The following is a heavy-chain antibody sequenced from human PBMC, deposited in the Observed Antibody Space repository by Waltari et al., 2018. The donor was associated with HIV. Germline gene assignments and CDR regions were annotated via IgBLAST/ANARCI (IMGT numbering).Heavy chain of an antibody. CDR1: GFTFSSYG. CDR2: ITYDGSNK. CDR3: AKDGYTPTYFDY. D-gene: IGHD1-1*01. V-gene: IGHV3-30*02. Sequence: QVQLVESGGDVVQPGGSLRLSCAVSGFTFSSYGMHWVRQAPGKWLEWMSFITYDGSNKYYADSVKGRFTISRDSSKNTLYLQMNGLRSEDTAVYYCAKDGYTPTYFDYWGQGTLVTVSS. J-gene: IGHJ4*02.